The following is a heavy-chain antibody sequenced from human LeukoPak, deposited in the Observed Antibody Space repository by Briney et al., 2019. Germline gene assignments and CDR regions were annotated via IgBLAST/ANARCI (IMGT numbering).Heavy chain of an antibody. CDR3: ARDRVTRPSDAFDI. Sequence: PGGSLRLSCAASGLTFSSYSINWVRQAPGKGLEWVSSISSSSSYIYYADSVKGRFTISRDNAKNSLYLQMNSLRAEDTAVYYCARDRVTRPSDAFDIWGQGTMVTVSS. D-gene: IGHD4-11*01. V-gene: IGHV3-21*01. CDR2: ISSSSSYI. J-gene: IGHJ3*02. CDR1: GLTFSSYS.